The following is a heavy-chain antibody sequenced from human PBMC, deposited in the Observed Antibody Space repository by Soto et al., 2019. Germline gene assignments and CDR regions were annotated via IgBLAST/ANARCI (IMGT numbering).Heavy chain of an antibody. CDR1: GFTFSSYA. Sequence: EVQLLESGGGLVQPGGSLRLSCAASGFTFSSYAMSWVRQAPGKGLEWVSAISGRGGSTYYADSVKGRFTISRDNSKNTLYLQMNSLRAEDTAVYYCAKSGSSWPAYYYYYMDVWGKGTTVTVSS. CDR3: AKSGSSWPAYYYYYMDV. V-gene: IGHV3-23*01. J-gene: IGHJ6*03. D-gene: IGHD6-13*01. CDR2: ISGRGGST.